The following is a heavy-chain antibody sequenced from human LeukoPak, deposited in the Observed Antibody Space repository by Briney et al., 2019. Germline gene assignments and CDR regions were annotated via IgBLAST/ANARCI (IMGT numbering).Heavy chain of an antibody. Sequence: ASVKVSCKASGYTFTSYYMHWVRQAPGQGLEWMGIINPSGGSTRYAQKFQGRVTMTRDTSTSTAYMELRSLRSDDTAVYYCARINYYDSSGYYPPRSSYYFDYWGQGTLVTVSS. CDR3: ARINYYDSSGYYPPRSSYYFDY. D-gene: IGHD3-22*01. CDR1: GYTFTSYY. CDR2: INPSGGST. J-gene: IGHJ4*02. V-gene: IGHV1-46*01.